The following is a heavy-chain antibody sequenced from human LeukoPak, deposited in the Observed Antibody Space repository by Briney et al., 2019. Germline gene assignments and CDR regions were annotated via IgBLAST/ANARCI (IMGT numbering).Heavy chain of an antibody. CDR3: ATTGNSNHDAFDI. CDR1: GYTFTSYY. Sequence: ASVKVSCKASGYTFTSYYMHWVRQAPGQGLEWMGIINPSGGSTSYAQKFQGRVTTTRDTSTSTVYMELSSLRSEDTAVYYCATTGNSNHDAFDIWGQGTMVTVSS. J-gene: IGHJ3*02. CDR2: INPSGGST. V-gene: IGHV1-46*01. D-gene: IGHD1-1*01.